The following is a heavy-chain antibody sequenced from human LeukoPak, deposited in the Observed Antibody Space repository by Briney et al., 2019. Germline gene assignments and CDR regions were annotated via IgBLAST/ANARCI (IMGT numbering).Heavy chain of an antibody. CDR3: ARVDGSCSGGSCPSGNWFDP. CDR2: IYSSGST. J-gene: IGHJ5*02. Sequence: SQTLSLTCAVSGGSISSGGYSWNWIRQPPGKGLEWIGYIYSSGSTYYNPSLKSRLTISIDTSKNQFSLKLSSVTATDAALYYCARVDGSCSGGSCPSGNWFDPWGQGTLVTVSS. D-gene: IGHD2-15*01. CDR1: GGSISSGGYS. V-gene: IGHV4-30-4*07.